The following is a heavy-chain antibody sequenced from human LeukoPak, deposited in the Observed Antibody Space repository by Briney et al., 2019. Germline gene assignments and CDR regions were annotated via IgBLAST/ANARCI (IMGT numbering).Heavy chain of an antibody. CDR2: INPNSGGT. CDR3: ARRSTSSWSWFDP. V-gene: IGHV1-2*06. J-gene: IGHJ5*02. CDR1: GYTFAGYY. Sequence: GTSVKVSCKASGYTFAGYYIHWVRRAPGQGLEWVGRINPNSGGTNYAQKFQGRVTMTRDTSISTAYMELSSLRSDDTAVYYCARRSTSSWSWFDPWGQGTLVTVSS. D-gene: IGHD6-6*01.